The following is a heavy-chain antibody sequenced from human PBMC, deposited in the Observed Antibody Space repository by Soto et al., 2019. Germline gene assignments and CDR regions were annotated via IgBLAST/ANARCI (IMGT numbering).Heavy chain of an antibody. V-gene: IGHV3-53*04. CDR2: IYSGGST. CDR3: ARDTPARRHAFDI. Sequence: PGGSLRLSCAASGFTVSSNYMSWVRQAPGKGLEWVSVIYSGGSTYYADSVKGRFTISRHNSKNTLYLQMNSLRAEDTAVYYCARDTPARRHAFDIWGQGTMVTVSS. J-gene: IGHJ3*02. CDR1: GFTVSSNY.